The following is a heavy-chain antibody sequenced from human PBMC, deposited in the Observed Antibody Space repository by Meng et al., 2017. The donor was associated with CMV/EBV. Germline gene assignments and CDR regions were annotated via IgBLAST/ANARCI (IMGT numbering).Heavy chain of an antibody. J-gene: IGHJ3*01. CDR1: FTVSSIY. CDR2: IYADATT. D-gene: IGHD3-3*01. CDR3: ARVYDFWSGYSRGAFDL. Sequence: FTVSSIYMSWVRQAPGKGPEWGSVIYADATTYYAGSVKGRLTISRDNSKNAVYLQMNSLRAEGTAVYFCARVYDFWSGYSRGAFDLWGHGTKVTVSS. V-gene: IGHV3-53*01.